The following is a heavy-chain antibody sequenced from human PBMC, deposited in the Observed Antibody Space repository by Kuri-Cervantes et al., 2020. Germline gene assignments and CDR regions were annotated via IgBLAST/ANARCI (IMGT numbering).Heavy chain of an antibody. Sequence: SETLSLTCTVSGGSISSYYWSWIRQPPGKGLEWIGYIYYSGDTYYNPSLKSRVTISIDMSKNQFSLKLNSVTPEDTAVYYCARDGIQPYTLDPWGQGTLVTVSS. J-gene: IGHJ5*02. D-gene: IGHD5-18*01. CDR1: GGSISSYY. V-gene: IGHV4-59*12. CDR3: ARDGIQPYTLDP. CDR2: IYYSGDT.